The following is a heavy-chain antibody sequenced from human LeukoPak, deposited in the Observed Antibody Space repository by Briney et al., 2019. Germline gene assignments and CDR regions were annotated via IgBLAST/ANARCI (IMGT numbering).Heavy chain of an antibody. CDR3: ARPNYDILTGYRNNWFDP. J-gene: IGHJ5*02. CDR2: IYYSGST. V-gene: IGHV4-39*01. Sequence: SETLSLTCTVSGGSISSSSYYWGWIRQPPGKGLEWIGSIYYSGSTYYNPSLKSRVTISVDTSKNQFSLKLSSVTAADTAVYYCARPNYDILTGYRNNWFDPWGQGTLVTVSS. D-gene: IGHD3-9*01. CDR1: GGSISSSSYY.